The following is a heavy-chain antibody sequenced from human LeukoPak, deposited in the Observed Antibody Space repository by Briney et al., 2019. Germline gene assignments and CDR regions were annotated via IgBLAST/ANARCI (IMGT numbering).Heavy chain of an antibody. Sequence: SETLSLTCAVSGGSISSGGYSWSWIRQPPGKGLEWIGYIYHSGSTYYNPSLKSRVTISVDTSKNQFSLKLSSVTAADTAVYYCARLIAEYQDTPPANYWFDPWGQGTLVTVSS. CDR1: GGSISSGGYS. CDR3: ARLIAEYQDTPPANYWFDP. D-gene: IGHD2-2*01. J-gene: IGHJ5*02. V-gene: IGHV4-30-2*01. CDR2: IYHSGST.